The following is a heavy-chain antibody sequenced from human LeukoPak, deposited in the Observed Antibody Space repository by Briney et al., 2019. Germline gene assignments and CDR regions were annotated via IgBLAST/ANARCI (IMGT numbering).Heavy chain of an antibody. Sequence: GGSLRLSCAASGFTFSDFYMNWIRQAPGKGLEWVSFISSTGGYTNHADSVKGRFTISRDNSKSTLYLQMNSLRVEDTAVYYCARDAGGNSADYYFDYWGQGTLVTVSS. CDR3: ARDAGGNSADYYFDY. CDR2: ISSTGGYT. D-gene: IGHD4-23*01. CDR1: GFTFSDFY. V-gene: IGHV3-11*06. J-gene: IGHJ4*02.